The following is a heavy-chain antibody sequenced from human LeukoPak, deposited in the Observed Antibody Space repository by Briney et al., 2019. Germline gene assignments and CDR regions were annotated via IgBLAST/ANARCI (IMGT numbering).Heavy chain of an antibody. CDR1: GFTFSTYE. Sequence: GGSLRLSCAVSGFTFSTYEMNWVRQAPGKGLEWVSYISSSGTTIYYADSVKGRFTISRDNAKNSLSLQMNSLRAEDTAVYYCARPKNGYDFWAQGTLVTVSS. J-gene: IGHJ4*02. V-gene: IGHV3-48*03. CDR3: ARPKNGYDF. D-gene: IGHD5-24*01. CDR2: ISSSGTTI.